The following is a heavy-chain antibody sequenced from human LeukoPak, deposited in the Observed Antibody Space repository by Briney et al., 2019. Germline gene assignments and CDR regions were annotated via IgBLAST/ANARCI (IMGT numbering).Heavy chain of an antibody. V-gene: IGHV3-23*01. D-gene: IGHD6-13*01. J-gene: IGHJ4*02. CDR3: AKDRSSSWPPIGYVFDY. CDR2: ISGSGGST. Sequence: GGSLRLSCAASGFTFSSYAMSWVRQAPGKGLEWVSAISGSGGSTYYADSVKGRFTISRDNSKNTLYLQMNSLRAEDTAVYYCAKDRSSSWPPIGYVFDYWGQGTLVTVSS. CDR1: GFTFSSYA.